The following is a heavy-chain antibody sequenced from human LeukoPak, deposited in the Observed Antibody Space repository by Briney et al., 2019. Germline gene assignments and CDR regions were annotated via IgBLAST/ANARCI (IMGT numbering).Heavy chain of an antibody. J-gene: IGHJ6*02. CDR2: IYTSGST. V-gene: IGHV4-4*07. CDR1: GGSISSYY. Sequence: SETLPLTCTVSGGSISSYYWSWIRQPAGKGLEWIGRIYTSGSTNYNPSLKSRVTMSVDTSKNQFSLKLSSVTAADTAVYYCARAQSPNHYYYYYGMDVWGQGTTVTVSS. CDR3: ARAQSPNHYYYYYGMDV.